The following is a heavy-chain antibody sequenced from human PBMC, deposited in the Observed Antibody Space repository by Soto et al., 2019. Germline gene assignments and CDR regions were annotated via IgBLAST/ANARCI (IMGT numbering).Heavy chain of an antibody. V-gene: IGHV3-7*04. CDR2: IKGDGSEI. D-gene: IGHD4-17*01. CDR3: ARHTRGDYGY. CDR1: GFTFSNYW. Sequence: EVQLVESGGGLVQPGGSLRLSCAVSGFTFSNYWMSWVRQAPGKGLEWVANIKGDGSEIHYLDTVKGRFTTSRDNAKNSLYLQMKCRGGEDTAVYFCARHTRGDYGYWGQGTVVTVS. J-gene: IGHJ1*01.